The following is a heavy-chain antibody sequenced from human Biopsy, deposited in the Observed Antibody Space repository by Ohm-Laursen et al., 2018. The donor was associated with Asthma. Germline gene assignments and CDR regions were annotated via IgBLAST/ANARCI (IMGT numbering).Heavy chain of an antibody. D-gene: IGHD3-22*01. V-gene: IGHV3-30*03. J-gene: IGHJ3*02. CDR3: ARQSAQDYCDSSGFDI. CDR1: GFVFSQCG. Sequence: SLRLSCAAPGFVFSQCGMHWVRQGPGKGLEWVALVSSDGHNKYYEDSVKGRFTISRDNSRNKLYLQINRLTVEDTAVYLCARQSAQDYCDSSGFDIWGQGTKVAVSS. CDR2: VSSDGHNK.